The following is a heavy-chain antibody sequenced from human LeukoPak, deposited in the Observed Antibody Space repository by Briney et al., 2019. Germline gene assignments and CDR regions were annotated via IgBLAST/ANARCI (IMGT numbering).Heavy chain of an antibody. J-gene: IGHJ4*02. CDR1: GDSITGYS. D-gene: IGHD3-10*01. CDR2: IYYNGDT. V-gene: IGHV4-59*08. Sequence: SETLSLTCSVSGDSITGYSWSWIRQTPGKGLEWSGYIYYNGDTHHNPSLNSRLSISVDTPNNQFSLTLRSVTAADTAVYFCTRHQTNNYGPGTPFDFWGQGTLVSVSS. CDR3: TRHQTNNYGPGTPFDF.